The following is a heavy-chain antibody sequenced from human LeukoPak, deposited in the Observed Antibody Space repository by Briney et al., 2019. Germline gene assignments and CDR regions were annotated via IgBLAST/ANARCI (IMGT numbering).Heavy chain of an antibody. CDR1: GGSISSYY. D-gene: IGHD6-13*01. CDR3: ARDSRAAADYNWFDP. J-gene: IGHJ5*02. CDR2: IYYSGST. V-gene: IGHV4-59*12. Sequence: MSSETLSLTCTVSGGSISSYYWSWIRQPPGKGLEWIGYIYYSGSTNYNPSLKSRVTISVDTSKNQFSLKLSSVTAADTAVYYCARDSRAAADYNWFDPWGQGTLVTVSS.